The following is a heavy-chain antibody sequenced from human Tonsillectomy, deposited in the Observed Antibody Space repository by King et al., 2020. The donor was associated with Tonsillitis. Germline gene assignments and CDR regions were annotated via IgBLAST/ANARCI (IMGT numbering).Heavy chain of an antibody. CDR1: GGTFSSFA. D-gene: IGHD3-3*01. Sequence: VQLVGSGAEVKKPGSSVKVSCKASGGTFSSFAICWVRQAPGQGLQWMGGIIPMFGTANYAQKFQGRVTITADESTSTAYMELSSLRSEDTAVYYCARGPHTIDYMDVWGKGTTVTVSS. V-gene: IGHV1-69*01. CDR2: IIPMFGTA. CDR3: ARGPHTIDYMDV. J-gene: IGHJ6*03.